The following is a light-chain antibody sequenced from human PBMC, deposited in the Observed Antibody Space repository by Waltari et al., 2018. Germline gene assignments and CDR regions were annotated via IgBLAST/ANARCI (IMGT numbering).Light chain of an antibody. J-gene: IGLJ3*02. CDR1: SSNIGVTS. CDR3: ATWDDTFNGPV. Sequence: QSVLTQPPAVSGTPGQRVTISCSGTSSNIGVTSVPWYHQLPEAAPKLLIYKNDQRPSGVPDRFSGSRSGTSASLAISGLQSEDEADFYCATWDDTFNGPVFGGGTKLTVL. CDR2: KND. V-gene: IGLV1-44*01.